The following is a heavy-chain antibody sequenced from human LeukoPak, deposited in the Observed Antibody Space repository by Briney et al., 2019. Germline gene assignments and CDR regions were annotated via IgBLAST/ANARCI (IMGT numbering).Heavy chain of an antibody. Sequence: ASVKVSCKASGYTFTGYYMHWVRQAPGQGLEWMGWINPNSGGTNYAQKFQGRVTMTRDTSISTAYMELSRLRSDDTAVYYCARDSNYYGSGYGFDPWGQGTLVTVSS. CDR1: GYTFTGYY. CDR2: INPNSGGT. V-gene: IGHV1-2*02. J-gene: IGHJ5*02. D-gene: IGHD3-10*01. CDR3: ARDSNYYGSGYGFDP.